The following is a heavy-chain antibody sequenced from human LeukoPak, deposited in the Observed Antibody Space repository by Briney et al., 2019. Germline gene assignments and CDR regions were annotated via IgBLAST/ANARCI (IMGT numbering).Heavy chain of an antibody. Sequence: ASVKVSCKASGYTFTSYDINWVRQATGQGLEWMGWMNPNSGNTNYAQKVQGRVTMTTDTSTSTAYMDLRSLRSDDTAVYYCARADPTMGATTHSDYWGQGTLVTVSS. CDR2: MNPNSGNT. CDR1: GYTFTSYD. D-gene: IGHD1-26*01. J-gene: IGHJ4*02. CDR3: ARADPTMGATTHSDY. V-gene: IGHV1-8*01.